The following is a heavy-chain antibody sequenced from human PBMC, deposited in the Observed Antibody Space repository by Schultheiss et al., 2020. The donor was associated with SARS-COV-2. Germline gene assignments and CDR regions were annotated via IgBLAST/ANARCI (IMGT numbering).Heavy chain of an antibody. D-gene: IGHD3-3*01. CDR1: GGSISSSSYY. CDR2: IYYSGST. J-gene: IGHJ5*02. Sequence: SETLSLTCTVSGGSISSSSYYWGWIRQPPGKGLEWIGSIYYSGSTYYNPSLKSRVTISVDTSKNQFSLKLSSVTAADTAVYYCARGDYDFWSGSTYNWFDPWGQGTLVTVSS. CDR3: ARGDYDFWSGSTYNWFDP. V-gene: IGHV4-39*07.